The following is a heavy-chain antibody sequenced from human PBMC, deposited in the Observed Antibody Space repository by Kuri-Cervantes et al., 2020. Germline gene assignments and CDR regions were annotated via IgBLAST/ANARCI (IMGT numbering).Heavy chain of an antibody. CDR2: IYYSGST. CDR1: GGSISSGGYY. V-gene: IGHV4-31*03. Sequence: SETLSLTCTVSGGSISSGGYYWSWIRQHPGKGLEWIGYIYYSGSTYYNPSLKSRVTISVDTSKNQFSLELSSVTAADTAVYYCARTDPRDAFDIWGQGTMVTVSS. J-gene: IGHJ3*02. CDR3: ARTDPRDAFDI.